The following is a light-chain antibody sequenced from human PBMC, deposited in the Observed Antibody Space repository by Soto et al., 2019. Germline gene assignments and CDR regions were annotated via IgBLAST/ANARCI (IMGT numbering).Light chain of an antibody. V-gene: IGKV1-5*01. CDR3: QQYKSLYT. Sequence: IQMTQSPSQLSASVGDRVTITCRASQTISGWLAWYQQKPGKAPKLLIYDASSLESGVPSRFSGSESATEFTLTISNLQPDDSATYYCQQYKSLYTFGQGTKLEIK. CDR1: QTISGW. J-gene: IGKJ2*01. CDR2: DAS.